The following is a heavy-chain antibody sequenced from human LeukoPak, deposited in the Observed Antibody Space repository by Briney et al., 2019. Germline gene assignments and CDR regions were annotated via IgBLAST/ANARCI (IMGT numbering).Heavy chain of an antibody. CDR1: GYPFTEYN. J-gene: IGHJ4*02. CDR3: ARRYSGYDFGY. D-gene: IGHD5-12*01. Sequence: ASVKLSCTASGYPFTEYNIHWVRQAPGQGLEWMGRINPSGGSTIYAQKFQGRVTMTRDTSTTTVYMEKNSLRPEDTAVYSWARRYSGYDFGYWGQGTLVTVSS. CDR2: INPSGGST. V-gene: IGHV1-46*01.